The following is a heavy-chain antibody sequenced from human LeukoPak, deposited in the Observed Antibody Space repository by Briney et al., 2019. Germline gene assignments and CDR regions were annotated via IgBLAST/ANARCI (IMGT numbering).Heavy chain of an antibody. J-gene: IGHJ4*02. CDR1: GGSFSGYY. CDR2: INHSGST. D-gene: IGHD5-18*01. CDR3: ARGRYSYGYRPPFDY. Sequence: PSETLSLTCAVYGGSFSGYYWSWIRQPPGKGLEWIGEINHSGSTNYNPSLKSRVTISVDTSKNQFSLKLSSVTAADTAVYYCARGRYSYGYRPPFDYWGQGTLVTVSS. V-gene: IGHV4-34*01.